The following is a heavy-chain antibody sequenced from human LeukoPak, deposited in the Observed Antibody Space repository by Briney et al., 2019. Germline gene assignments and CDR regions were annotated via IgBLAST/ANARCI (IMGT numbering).Heavy chain of an antibody. J-gene: IGHJ4*02. V-gene: IGHV3-66*01. CDR1: GFTVSSNY. CDR3: ARDGGYAPWRDKEQLIYFDY. Sequence: PGGSLRLSCAASGFTVSSNYMSWVRQAPGKGLEWVSVIYSGGTTYYTDSVKGRFTVSRDNSKNTLYLQMNSLRAEDTAVYYCARDGGYAPWRDKEQLIYFDYWGQGTLVTVSS. CDR2: IYSGGTT. D-gene: IGHD2-15*01.